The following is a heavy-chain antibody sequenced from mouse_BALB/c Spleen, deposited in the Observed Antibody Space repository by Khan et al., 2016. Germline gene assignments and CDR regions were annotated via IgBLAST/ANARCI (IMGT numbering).Heavy chain of an antibody. CDR2: IDPANGNT. V-gene: IGHV14-3*02. Sequence: VQLQQSGAELVKPGASVKLSCTASGFNIKDTYMHWVKQRPEQGLEWIGRIDPANGNTKYDPKFQGKATITADTSSTTAYLTLSSLTSEDTAVYYCARSPYDYDVGFAYWVQGTLVTVSA. CDR3: ARSPYDYDVGFAY. CDR1: GFNIKDTY. D-gene: IGHD2-4*01. J-gene: IGHJ3*01.